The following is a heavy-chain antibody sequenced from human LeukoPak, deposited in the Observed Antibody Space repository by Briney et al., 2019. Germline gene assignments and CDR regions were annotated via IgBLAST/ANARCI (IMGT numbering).Heavy chain of an antibody. CDR1: GFTFTKCA. CDR2: ITATGDTA. Sequence: GGSLRLSCVASGFTFTKCAMSWIRQAPGKGLEWVAIITATGDTAYYADSVKGRFTISRDNAKNSLYLQMNSLRAEDTAVYYCARSLVGDYYFDYWGQGTLVTVSS. V-gene: IGHV3-23*01. CDR3: ARSLVGDYYFDY. D-gene: IGHD2-15*01. J-gene: IGHJ4*02.